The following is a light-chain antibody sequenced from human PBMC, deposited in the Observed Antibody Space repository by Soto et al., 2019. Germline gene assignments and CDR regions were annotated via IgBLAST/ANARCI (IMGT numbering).Light chain of an antibody. CDR1: SSNIGSNP. CDR2: NNY. V-gene: IGLV1-44*01. Sequence: QSVLTQSPSASGTPGQRVTISCSGSSSNIGSNPVHWYQQVPGSAPKLLIHNNYQRPAGVPDRFSGSESGTSASLAISGLQSEDEADYYCASWDDSLSGVLFGGGPKVTVL. J-gene: IGLJ2*01. CDR3: ASWDDSLSGVL.